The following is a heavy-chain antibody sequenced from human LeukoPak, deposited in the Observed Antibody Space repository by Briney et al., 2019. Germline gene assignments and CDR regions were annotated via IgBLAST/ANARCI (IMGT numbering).Heavy chain of an antibody. V-gene: IGHV3-30*14. Sequence: GGSLRLSCAASGFTFSSYAMHWVRQAPGKGLEWVAVISYDGNNKYYADSVKGRFTISRDNSKNTLYLQMNSLRAEDTAVYYCARHDWFAPWGQGTLVTVSS. CDR2: ISYDGNNK. J-gene: IGHJ5*02. CDR3: ARHDWFAP. CDR1: GFTFSSYA.